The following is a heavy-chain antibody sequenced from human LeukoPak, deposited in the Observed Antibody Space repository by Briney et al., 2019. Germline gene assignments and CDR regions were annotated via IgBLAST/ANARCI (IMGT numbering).Heavy chain of an antibody. V-gene: IGHV3-48*01. Sequence: GGSLRLSCAASGFTFSSYSMNWVRQAPGKGLEWVSYISSSSSTIYYADSVKGRFTISRDNSKNTLYLQMNSLRAEDTAVYYCAKEEYSSSWPPGGGYYFDYWGQGTLVTVSS. CDR3: AKEEYSSSWPPGGGYYFDY. D-gene: IGHD6-13*01. J-gene: IGHJ4*02. CDR1: GFTFSSYS. CDR2: ISSSSSTI.